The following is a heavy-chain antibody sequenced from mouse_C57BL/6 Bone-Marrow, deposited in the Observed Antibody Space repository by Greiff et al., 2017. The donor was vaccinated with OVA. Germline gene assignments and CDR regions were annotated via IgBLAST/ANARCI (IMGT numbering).Heavy chain of an antibody. CDR1: GYTFTSYW. Sequence: LQPGAELVKPGASVKLSCKASGYTFTSYWMHWVKQRPGQGLEWLGMIHPNSGSTNYNEKFKSKATLTVDKSSSTAYMQLSSLTSEDSAVYYCAHYYGSSWFAYWGQGTLVTVSA. CDR3: AHYYGSSWFAY. D-gene: IGHD1-1*01. CDR2: IHPNSGST. V-gene: IGHV1-64*01. J-gene: IGHJ3*01.